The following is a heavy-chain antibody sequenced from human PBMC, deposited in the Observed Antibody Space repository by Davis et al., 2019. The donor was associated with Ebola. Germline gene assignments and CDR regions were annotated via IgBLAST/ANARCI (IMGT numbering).Heavy chain of an antibody. D-gene: IGHD3-22*01. CDR2: IYYSGST. CDR3: ASSPVVYYYDSSGYYSLSYYFDY. J-gene: IGHJ4*02. Sequence: MPSETLSLTCTVSGGSISSSSYYWGWIRQPPGKGLEWIGSIYYSGSTYYNPSLKSRFTISVDTSKNQFSLKLSSVTAADTAVYYCASSPVVYYYDSSGYYSLSYYFDYWGQGTLVTVSS. V-gene: IGHV4-39*01. CDR1: GGSISSSSYY.